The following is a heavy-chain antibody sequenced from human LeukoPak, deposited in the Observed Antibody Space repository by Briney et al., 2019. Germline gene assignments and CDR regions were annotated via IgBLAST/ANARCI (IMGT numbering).Heavy chain of an antibody. J-gene: IGHJ6*02. CDR1: VFTFSIYV. CDR3: AKDGPPWITRPELDYSYGMDV. CDR2: ISYDGSNK. V-gene: IGHV3-30*18. D-gene: IGHD1-20*01. Sequence: GGSLRLSCAASVFTFSIYVMHWVRQAPGGGLEWVSVISYDGSNKYYADSAKGRFTISRDNSKNTLYLQMNSLRAEDTAVYYCAKDGPPWITRPELDYSYGMDVWGQGTTVTVSS.